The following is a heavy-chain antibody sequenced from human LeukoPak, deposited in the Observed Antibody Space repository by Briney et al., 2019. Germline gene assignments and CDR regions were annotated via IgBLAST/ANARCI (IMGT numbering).Heavy chain of an antibody. Sequence: PGGSLRLSCAASGFTFSSYGMHWVRQAPGKGLEWVAVISYDGSNKYYADSVKGRFTISRDNSKNTLYLQMNSLRAEDTAVYYCAKGVFGYCGGDCYSAAEYFQHWGQGTLVTVSS. CDR2: ISYDGSNK. D-gene: IGHD2-21*02. J-gene: IGHJ1*01. V-gene: IGHV3-30*18. CDR3: AKGVFGYCGGDCYSAAEYFQH. CDR1: GFTFSSYG.